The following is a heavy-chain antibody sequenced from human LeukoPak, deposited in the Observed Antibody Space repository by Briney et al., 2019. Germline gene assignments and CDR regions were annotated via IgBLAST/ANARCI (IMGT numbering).Heavy chain of an antibody. Sequence: PSETLSLTCTVSGASISSYYWSWIRQPAGKGLEWIERIYASGSTNYNPSLKSRVTMSVDTSKNQFSLKLTSVTAADTAVYFCGGYGSGTYYPFFWGQGTLVTVSS. CDR1: GASISSYY. J-gene: IGHJ4*02. CDR2: IYASGST. V-gene: IGHV4-4*07. CDR3: GGYGSGTYYPFF. D-gene: IGHD3-10*01.